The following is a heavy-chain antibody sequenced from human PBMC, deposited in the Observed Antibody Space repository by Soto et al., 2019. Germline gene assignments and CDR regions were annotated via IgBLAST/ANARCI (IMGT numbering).Heavy chain of an antibody. J-gene: IGHJ4*02. D-gene: IGHD1-26*01. V-gene: IGHV3-73*01. Sequence: GGSLRLSCAPSGFTFSGSAMHWVRQASGKGLEWVGRIRSKSYNYATAYAASVQGRFTVSRDDSRNTAFLQMNSLKIEDTAVYYCTNGKSYWGQGIVVTVS. CDR2: IRSKSYNYAT. CDR1: GFTFSGSA. CDR3: TNGKSY.